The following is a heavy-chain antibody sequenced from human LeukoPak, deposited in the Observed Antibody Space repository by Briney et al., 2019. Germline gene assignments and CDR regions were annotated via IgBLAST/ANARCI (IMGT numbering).Heavy chain of an antibody. CDR1: GGTFSSYA. CDR3: ARAHIVVVPAATVATPLDP. V-gene: IGHV1-69*04. J-gene: IGHJ5*02. CDR2: IIPILGIA. Sequence: GASVKVSCKASGGTFSSYAISWVRQAPGQGLEWMGRIIPILGIANYAQKFQGRVTITADKSTSTAYMELSSLRSEDTAVYYCARAHIVVVPAATVATPLDPWGQGTLVTVSS. D-gene: IGHD2-2*01.